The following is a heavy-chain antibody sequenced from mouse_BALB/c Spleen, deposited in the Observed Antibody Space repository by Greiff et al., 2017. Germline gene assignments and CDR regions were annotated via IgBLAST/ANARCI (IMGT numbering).Heavy chain of an antibody. D-gene: IGHD1-2*01. CDR1: GFTFSSYA. J-gene: IGHJ3*01. Sequence: EVQVVESGGGLVKPGGSLKLSCAASGFTFSSYAMSWVRQSPEKRLEWVAEISSGGSYTYYPDTVTGRFTISRDNAKNTLYLEMSSLRSEDTAMYYCARSHYYGSTWFAYWGQGTLVTVSA. V-gene: IGHV5-9-4*01. CDR2: ISSGGSYT. CDR3: ARSHYYGSTWFAY.